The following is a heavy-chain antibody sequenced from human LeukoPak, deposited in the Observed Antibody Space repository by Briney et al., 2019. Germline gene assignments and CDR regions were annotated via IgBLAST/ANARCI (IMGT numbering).Heavy chain of an antibody. CDR3: ARGSIALSSSHYFDF. D-gene: IGHD2-2*01. CDR2: ISHSGNI. V-gene: IGHV4-34*01. J-gene: IGHJ4*02. Sequence: SETLSLTCAVHGESFSGYYWTWMRQCPGKGLECIGEISHSGNINYNPSLKSRVTLSVDTSKNEISLEMNSVTAADTAVYYCARGSIALSSSHYFDFWGPGILVTVSS. CDR1: GESFSGYY.